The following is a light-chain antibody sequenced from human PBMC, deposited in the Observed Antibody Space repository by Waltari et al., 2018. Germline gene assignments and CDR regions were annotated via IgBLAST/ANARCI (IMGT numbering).Light chain of an antibody. CDR1: QYISNC. CDR3: QQYDRLPLT. CDR2: DAS. J-gene: IGKJ4*01. V-gene: IGKV1-33*01. Sequence: DIQMTQSPSSLSASVGDRVTITCQASQYISNCLSWDQHKPGEAPKLLIYDASELETGVPSRFSGGGSGTDVTLTIVSLHPEDTGTYYCQQYDRLPLTFGGGTNVEVK.